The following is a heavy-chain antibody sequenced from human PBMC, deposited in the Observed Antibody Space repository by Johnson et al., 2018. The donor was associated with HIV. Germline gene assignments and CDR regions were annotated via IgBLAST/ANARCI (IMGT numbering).Heavy chain of an antibody. V-gene: IGHV3-20*04. CDR3: ARAVGVWGDQLGFDI. CDR2: INWNGDNT. D-gene: IGHD3-16*01. J-gene: IGHJ3*02. Sequence: VQLVESGGGVVRPGGSLRVSCAASGFIFDDYAMSWVRQAPGKGLEWVSGINWNGDNTGYGDSVKGRFTIFRDNAKNSLYLQMNSLRAGDTAVYYCARAVGVWGDQLGFDIWGQGTMVTVSS. CDR1: GFIFDDYA.